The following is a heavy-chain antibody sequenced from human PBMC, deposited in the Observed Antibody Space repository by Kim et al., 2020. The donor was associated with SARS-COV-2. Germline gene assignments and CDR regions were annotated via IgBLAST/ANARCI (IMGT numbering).Heavy chain of an antibody. Sequence: YNPALKSRVTMSVDTPRNQFSLKLSSVTAADTAVYYCARGLDQPDWYFDLWGRGTLVTVSS. J-gene: IGHJ2*01. V-gene: IGHV4-4*07. D-gene: IGHD1-1*01. CDR3: ARGLDQPDWYFDL.